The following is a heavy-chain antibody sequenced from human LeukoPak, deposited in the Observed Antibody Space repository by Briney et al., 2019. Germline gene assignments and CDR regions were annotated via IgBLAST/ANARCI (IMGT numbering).Heavy chain of an antibody. CDR1: GFTFGDYA. CDR2: IRSKAYGGTT. V-gene: IGHV3-49*03. CDR3: TRGADYGDYFDAFDI. Sequence: AGGSLRLSCTASGFTFGDYAMSWFRQAPGKGLEWVGFIRSKAYGGTTEYAASVKGRFTISRDDPKSIAYLQMNSLKTEDTAVYYCTRGADYGDYFDAFDIWGQGTMVTVSS. D-gene: IGHD4-17*01. J-gene: IGHJ3*02.